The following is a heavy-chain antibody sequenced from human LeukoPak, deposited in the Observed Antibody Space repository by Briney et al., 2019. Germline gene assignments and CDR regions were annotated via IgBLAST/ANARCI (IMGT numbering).Heavy chain of an antibody. CDR2: IYTSGST. CDR3: ARDQYDYYGSGSLPGYMDV. CDR1: GDSISSYY. V-gene: IGHV4-4*07. D-gene: IGHD3-10*01. J-gene: IGHJ6*03. Sequence: SETLSLPCTFCGDSISSYYWSWLRQPAGKGLEWIGRIYTSGSTNYNPSLKSRVTMSVDRSKNQFSLKLSSVTAADTAVYYCARDQYDYYGSGSLPGYMDVWGKGTTVTVSS.